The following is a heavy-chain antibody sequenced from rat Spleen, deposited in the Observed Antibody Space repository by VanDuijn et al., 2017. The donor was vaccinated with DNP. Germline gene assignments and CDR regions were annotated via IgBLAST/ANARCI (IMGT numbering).Heavy chain of an antibody. CDR1: GFTFSNYD. CDR2: ISYDGSST. V-gene: IGHV5-7*01. CDR3: ARPGGED. J-gene: IGHJ2*01. D-gene: IGHD1-4*01. Sequence: EVQLVESGGGLVQPGGSLKLSCAASGFTFSNYDMAWVRQAPKKGLEWVATISYDGSSTYYRDSVKGRFTISRDNAKSTLYLQMDSLRSEDTATYYCARPGGEDWGQGVMVTVSS.